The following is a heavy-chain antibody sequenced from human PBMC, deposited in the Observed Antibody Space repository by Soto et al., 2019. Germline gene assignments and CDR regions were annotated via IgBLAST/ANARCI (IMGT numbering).Heavy chain of an antibody. V-gene: IGHV3-74*01. Sequence: GESLKISCAASGFTLSSYWMHWVRQAPGKGLVWVSHINSDGSTTNYADSVKGRFTISRDNAKNTLYLQMNSLRAEDAAVYYCARSSGYVDYWGQGTLVTVSS. J-gene: IGHJ4*02. D-gene: IGHD3-9*01. CDR2: INSDGSTT. CDR1: GFTLSSYW. CDR3: ARSSGYVDY.